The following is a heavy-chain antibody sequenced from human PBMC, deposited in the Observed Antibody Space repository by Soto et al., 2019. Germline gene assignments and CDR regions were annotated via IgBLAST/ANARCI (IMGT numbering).Heavy chain of an antibody. V-gene: IGHV3-30-3*01. Sequence: GGSLRLSCAASGFTFSSYAMHWVRQAPGKGLEWVAVISYDGSNKYYAESVKGRFTISRDNSKNTLYLQMNSLRAEDTAVYYCASRPGTWIQPMVRSRLRSYLDYWGQGTLVTVSS. J-gene: IGHJ4*02. CDR1: GFTFSSYA. D-gene: IGHD5-18*01. CDR2: ISYDGSNK. CDR3: ASRPGTWIQPMVRSRLRSYLDY.